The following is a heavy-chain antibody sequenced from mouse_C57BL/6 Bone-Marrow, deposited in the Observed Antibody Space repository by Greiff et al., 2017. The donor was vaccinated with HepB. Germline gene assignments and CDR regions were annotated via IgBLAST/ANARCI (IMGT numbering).Heavy chain of an antibody. CDR3: ARPDSSGYVMDY. D-gene: IGHD3-2*02. J-gene: IGHJ4*01. CDR1: GFTFTDYY. V-gene: IGHV7-3*01. Sequence: DVHLVESGGGLVQPGGSLSLSCAASGFTFTDYYMSWVRQPPGKALEWLGFIRNKANGYTTEYSASVKGRFTISRDNSQSILYLQMNALRAEDSATYYGARPDSSGYVMDYWGQGTSVTVSS. CDR2: IRNKANGYTT.